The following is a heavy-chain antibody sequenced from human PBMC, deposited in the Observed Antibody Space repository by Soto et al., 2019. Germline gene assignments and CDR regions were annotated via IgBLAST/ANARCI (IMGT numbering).Heavy chain of an antibody. V-gene: IGHV3-23*01. CDR1: GFTFNTYA. J-gene: IGHJ4*02. CDR2: ISGSDETT. CDR3: AKGASGSGYDRSDY. D-gene: IGHD5-12*01. Sequence: EVQLLESGGGLVQPGGSLRLSCAASGFTFNTYAMSWVRQAPGKGLEWVSTISGSDETTYYAGSVKGRFTISRGNSRNTLYLQMNSLRAEDTAVYYCAKGASGSGYDRSDYWGQGSLVTVSS.